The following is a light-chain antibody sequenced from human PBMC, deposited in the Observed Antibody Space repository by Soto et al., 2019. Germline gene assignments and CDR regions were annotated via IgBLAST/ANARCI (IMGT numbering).Light chain of an antibody. CDR2: GAS. J-gene: IGKJ1*01. CDR1: QSVASN. Sequence: EIVMTQSPVTLSLSPGDRATLSCRASQSVASNVAWFQQKPGQPPRLLIYGASASATGIPARFSGSGSGTEFPLTISSLQSEDFAVYYCQQYNNWPRTFGQGTKVEIK. V-gene: IGKV3-15*01. CDR3: QQYNNWPRT.